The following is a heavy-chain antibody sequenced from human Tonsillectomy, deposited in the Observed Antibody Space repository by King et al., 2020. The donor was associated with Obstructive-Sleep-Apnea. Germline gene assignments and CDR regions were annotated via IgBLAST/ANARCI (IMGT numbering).Heavy chain of an antibody. CDR3: ARDGAFSDEGALD. V-gene: IGHV3-11*06. CDR1: GFTFSDYY. CDR2: ISSSSTYT. Sequence: VQLVESGGGLVKPGGSLRLSCAASGFTFSDYYMSWIRQAPGRGLEWVAYISSSSTYTNYADSVKGRFTISRDNAKNSLYLQMNSLRAEDTAVYYCARDGAFSDEGALDWGQGSLVTVSS. J-gene: IGHJ4*02. D-gene: IGHD3-16*01.